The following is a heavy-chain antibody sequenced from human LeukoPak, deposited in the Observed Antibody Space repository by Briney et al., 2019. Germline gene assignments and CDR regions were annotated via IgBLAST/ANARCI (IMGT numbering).Heavy chain of an antibody. D-gene: IGHD1-14*01. CDR1: GGSISSSSYY. V-gene: IGHV4-39*07. Sequence: SETLSLTCTVSGGSISSSSYYWGWIRQPPGKGLEWIGSIYYSGSTYYNPPLKSRVTISVDTSKNQFSLKLSSVTAADTAVYYCARVRDPENAFDIWGQGTMVTVSS. J-gene: IGHJ3*02. CDR2: IYYSGST. CDR3: ARVRDPENAFDI.